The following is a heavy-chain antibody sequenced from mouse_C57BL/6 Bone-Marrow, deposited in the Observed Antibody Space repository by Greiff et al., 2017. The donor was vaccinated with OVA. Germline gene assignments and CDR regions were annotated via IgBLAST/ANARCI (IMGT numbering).Heavy chain of an antibody. J-gene: IGHJ1*03. D-gene: IGHD1-1*01. CDR3: ARKYYGGSYWYFDV. CDR1: GYTFTSYW. CDR2: IYPGSGCT. V-gene: IGHV1-55*01. Sequence: QFQLQQPGAELVKPGASVKMSCKASGYTFTSYWITWVKQRPGQGLEWIGDIYPGSGCTNYNEKFKSKATLTVDTSSSTTYMQHSSLTSEDSAVYYCARKYYGGSYWYFDVWGTGTTVTVSS.